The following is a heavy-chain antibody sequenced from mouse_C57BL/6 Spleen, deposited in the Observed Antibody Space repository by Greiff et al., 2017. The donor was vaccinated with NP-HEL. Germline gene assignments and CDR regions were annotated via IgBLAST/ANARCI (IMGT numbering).Heavy chain of an antibody. CDR2: IYPGDGDT. Sequence: VQLQQSGPELVKPGASVKISCKASGYAFSSSWMNWVKQRPGKGLEWIGRIYPGDGDTNYNGKFKGKATLTADKSSSTAYMQLSSLTSEDSAVYFCAREDYYGSSHYWGQGTLVTVSA. D-gene: IGHD1-1*01. CDR3: AREDYYGSSHY. V-gene: IGHV1-82*01. CDR1: GYAFSSSW. J-gene: IGHJ3*01.